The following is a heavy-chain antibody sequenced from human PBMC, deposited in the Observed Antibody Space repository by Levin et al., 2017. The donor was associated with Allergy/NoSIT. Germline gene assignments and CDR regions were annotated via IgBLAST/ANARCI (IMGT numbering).Heavy chain of an antibody. J-gene: IGHJ3*01. D-gene: IGHD1-14*01. CDR1: GFSFGDFA. CDR2: ITGTGGNT. V-gene: IGHV3-23*01. Sequence: GESLKISCAASGFSFGDFAMAWVRQAPGKGLEWVSVITGTGGNTYYGDSVKGRFTVSRDNSKNTLYLELNSLRAEDTAIYYCAKKPGGTTGFSFDVWGQGTMVTVSS. CDR3: AKKPGGTTGFSFDV.